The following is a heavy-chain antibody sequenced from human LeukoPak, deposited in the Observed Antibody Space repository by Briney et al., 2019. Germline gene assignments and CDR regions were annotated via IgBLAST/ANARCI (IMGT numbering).Heavy chain of an antibody. Sequence: ASVKVSCKASGYTFTSYDINWVRQATGQGLEWMGWMNPNSGNTGYAQKFQGRVTMTRNTSISTAYMELSSLRSEDTAVYYCARRLGYCSGGSCARGAFDIWGQGTMATVSS. J-gene: IGHJ3*02. CDR2: MNPNSGNT. CDR3: ARRLGYCSGGSCARGAFDI. D-gene: IGHD2-15*01. V-gene: IGHV1-8*01. CDR1: GYTFTSYD.